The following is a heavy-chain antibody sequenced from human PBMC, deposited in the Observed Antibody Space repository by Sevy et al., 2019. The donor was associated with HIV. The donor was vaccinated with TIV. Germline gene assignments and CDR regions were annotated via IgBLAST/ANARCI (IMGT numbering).Heavy chain of an antibody. CDR1: GFTFSSYA. V-gene: IGHV3-23*01. CDR2: ISGSGGST. CDR3: AKQWGQQRQTDAFDN. J-gene: IGHJ3*02. D-gene: IGHD6-13*01. Sequence: GGSLRLSCAASGFTFSSYAMSWVRQAPGKGLEWVSAISGSGGSTYYADSVKGRFTISRDNSKNTLYLQMNSLRAEDTAVYYCAKQWGQQRQTDAFDNWGQGTMVTVSS.